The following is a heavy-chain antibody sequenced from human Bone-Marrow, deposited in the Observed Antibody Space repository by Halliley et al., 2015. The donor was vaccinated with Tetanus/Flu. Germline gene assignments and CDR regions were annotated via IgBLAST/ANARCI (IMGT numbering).Heavy chain of an antibody. CDR2: STRGTFT. V-gene: IGHV3-11*05. Sequence: STRGTFTNYADSLKGRFTISRDNAKNLLYLEINSLTAEDTAIYYCARDPNSKVEDGYGDIGGDYWGQGTLVTVPS. D-gene: IGHD5-12*01. J-gene: IGHJ4*02. CDR3: ARDPNSKVEDGYGDIGGDY.